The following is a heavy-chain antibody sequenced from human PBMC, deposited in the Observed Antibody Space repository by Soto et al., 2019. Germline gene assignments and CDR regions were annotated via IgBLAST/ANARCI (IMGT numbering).Heavy chain of an antibody. CDR2: VYYSGST. Sequence: PSETLSLTCTVSGASINNNDYYWSWIRQTPGKGLEWIGYVYYSGSTDYIPSLKSRLSMSIDKSQNRFTLKLNSVTAADTATYYCARMSYFYDKWYFDLWGRGTLVT. V-gene: IGHV4-30-4*01. D-gene: IGHD3-22*01. J-gene: IGHJ2*01. CDR1: GASINNNDYY. CDR3: ARMSYFYDKWYFDL.